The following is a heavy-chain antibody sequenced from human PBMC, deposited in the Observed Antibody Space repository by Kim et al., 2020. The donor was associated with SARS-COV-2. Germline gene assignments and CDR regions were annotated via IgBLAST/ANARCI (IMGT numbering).Heavy chain of an antibody. CDR1: GFTFSSYG. J-gene: IGHJ4*02. CDR3: AKSSRPKGVVVD. V-gene: IGHV3-30*18. CDR2: ISYDGSNK. Sequence: GGSLRLSCAASGFTFSSYGMHWVRQAPGKGLEWVAVISYDGSNKYYADSVKGRFTISRDNSKNTLYLQMNSLRAEDTAVYYCAKSSRPKGVVVDWGQGTLVTVSS. D-gene: IGHD2-15*01.